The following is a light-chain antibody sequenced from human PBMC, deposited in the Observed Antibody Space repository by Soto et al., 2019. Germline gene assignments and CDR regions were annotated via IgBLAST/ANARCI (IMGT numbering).Light chain of an antibody. CDR1: QSVLYSSNNKNY. CDR3: QQYYSTSYT. J-gene: IGKJ2*01. V-gene: IGKV4-1*01. Sequence: DIVMTQSPDSLAVSLGERATINCKSSQSVLYSSNNKNYLAWYQQKPGQPPKLLIYWASTRESGVPDRFSGSGSGTDFTLTISSLQAEDVAVYYCQQYYSTSYTFGQGTQLEIK. CDR2: WAS.